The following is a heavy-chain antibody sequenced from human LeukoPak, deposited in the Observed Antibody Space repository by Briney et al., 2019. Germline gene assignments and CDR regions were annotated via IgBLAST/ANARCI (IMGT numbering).Heavy chain of an antibody. CDR3: ARGNYDYYDH. D-gene: IGHD1-7*01. Sequence: PSETLSLTCAVYGGPFSGYHWSWIRQPPGKGLEWIGEINHSGSTNYNPSLKSRVTISVDTSKNQFSLKVSSVTAADTAVYYCARGNYDYYDHWGQGTLVTVSS. CDR1: GGPFSGYH. J-gene: IGHJ4*02. V-gene: IGHV4-34*01. CDR2: INHSGST.